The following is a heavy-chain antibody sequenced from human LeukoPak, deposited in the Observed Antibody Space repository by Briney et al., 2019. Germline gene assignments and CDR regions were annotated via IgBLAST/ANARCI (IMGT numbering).Heavy chain of an antibody. J-gene: IGHJ4*02. CDR1: GFTFSSSW. Sequence: PGGSLRLSCAASGFTFSSSWMHWVRQAPGKGLEWVANIRQDGSERYYVDSVKGRFTISRDNAKNSLNLQMDSLRAEDAAVYYCARTMVPWYYDSSGYGTFDYWGQGTLVTVSS. D-gene: IGHD3-22*01. CDR2: IRQDGSER. V-gene: IGHV3-7*01. CDR3: ARTMVPWYYDSSGYGTFDY.